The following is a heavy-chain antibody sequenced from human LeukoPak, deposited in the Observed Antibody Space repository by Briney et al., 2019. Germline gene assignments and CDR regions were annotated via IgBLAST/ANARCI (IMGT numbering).Heavy chain of an antibody. Sequence: ASVKVSCKASGYTFTSYGISWVRQAPGQGLEWMGWINPNSGGTNYAQKFQGRVTMTRDTSISTAYMELSSLRSEDTAVYYCARAVRQGHSTGSSFDYWGRGTLVTVSS. J-gene: IGHJ4*02. V-gene: IGHV1-2*02. CDR2: INPNSGGT. CDR3: ARAVRQGHSTGSSFDY. CDR1: GYTFTSYG. D-gene: IGHD1-26*01.